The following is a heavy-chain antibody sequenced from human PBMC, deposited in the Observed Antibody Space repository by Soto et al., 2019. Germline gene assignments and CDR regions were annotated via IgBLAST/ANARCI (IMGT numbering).Heavy chain of an antibody. Sequence: QVQLQQWGAGLLKPSETLSLTCAVYGGSFSGYYWSWIRQPQGKGLVWMGEINHSGSTNYNPSLRLRVTISVDTSMNQFYLKLSSVTAAGTAVYYCARGRVGADIVVVPADLFDYWGQGTLVTVS. CDR1: GGSFSGYY. J-gene: IGHJ4*02. CDR2: INHSGST. CDR3: ARGRVGADIVVVPADLFDY. D-gene: IGHD2-2*01. V-gene: IGHV4-34*01.